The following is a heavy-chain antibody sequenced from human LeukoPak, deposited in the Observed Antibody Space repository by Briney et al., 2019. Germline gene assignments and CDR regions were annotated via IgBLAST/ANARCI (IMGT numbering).Heavy chain of an antibody. CDR1: GYSFTSYW. J-gene: IGHJ4*02. CDR3: ARHYYGSGGGAYFDY. Sequence: EESLKISCKGSGYSFTSYWIGWVRQMPGKGLEWMEIIYPGDSDTRYSPSSQGQVTISADKSISTAYLQWSSLKASDTAMYYCARHYYGSGGGAYFDYWGQGTLVTVSS. V-gene: IGHV5-51*01. CDR2: IYPGDSDT. D-gene: IGHD3-10*01.